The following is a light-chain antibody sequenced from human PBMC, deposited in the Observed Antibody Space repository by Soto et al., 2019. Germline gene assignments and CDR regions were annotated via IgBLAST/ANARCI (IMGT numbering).Light chain of an antibody. J-gene: IGLJ3*02. V-gene: IGLV2-14*01. CDR2: EVS. Sequence: QSALTQPASVSGSPGQSITISCTGTSSDVGGYNYVSWYQQHPGKAPKLMIYEVSNRPSGVSNRFSGSKSGNTASLTISGLQAEDEADYYCSSYTSSSTRVFGGGTQRT. CDR1: SSDVGGYNY. CDR3: SSYTSSSTRV.